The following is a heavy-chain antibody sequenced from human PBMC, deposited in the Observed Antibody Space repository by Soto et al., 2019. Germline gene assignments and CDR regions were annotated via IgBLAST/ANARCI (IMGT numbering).Heavy chain of an antibody. CDR1: GGSISSSSYY. V-gene: IGHV4-39*01. Sequence: SETLSLTCTVSGGSISSSSYYWGWIRQPPGKGLEWIGSIYYSGSTYYNPSLKSGVTISVDTSKNQFSLKLSSVTAADTAVYYCARFYDSSGYYPNPLYGMDVWGQGTTVTVSS. D-gene: IGHD3-22*01. J-gene: IGHJ6*02. CDR3: ARFYDSSGYYPNPLYGMDV. CDR2: IYYSGST.